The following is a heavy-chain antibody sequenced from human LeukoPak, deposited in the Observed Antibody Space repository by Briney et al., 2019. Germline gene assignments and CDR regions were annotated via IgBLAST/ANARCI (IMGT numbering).Heavy chain of an antibody. CDR2: ISAYNGNT. V-gene: IGHV1-18*01. J-gene: IGHJ4*02. CDR1: GYTFTSYG. Sequence: ASVKVSCKASGYTFTSYGISWVRQAPGQGLVWMGWISAYNGNTNYAQKLQGRVTMTTDTSTSTAYMELRSLRSDDTAVFYCAMVWSGYYFDYWGQGTLVTVSS. D-gene: IGHD3-3*01. CDR3: AMVWSGYYFDY.